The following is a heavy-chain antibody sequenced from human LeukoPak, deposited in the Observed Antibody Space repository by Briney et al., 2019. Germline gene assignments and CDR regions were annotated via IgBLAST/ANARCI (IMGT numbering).Heavy chain of an antibody. J-gene: IGHJ4*02. CDR1: GYTFTNNA. Sequence: GASVKVSCKASGYTFTNNAMHWVRQAPGQRPEWMGWINTGNGNTKYSQKFQGRVTITRDTSASTAYMELSSLRSEDTAVYYCARVDPDYYDSSGFDYWGQGTLVTVSS. V-gene: IGHV1-3*04. CDR3: ARVDPDYYDSSGFDY. CDR2: INTGNGNT. D-gene: IGHD3-22*01.